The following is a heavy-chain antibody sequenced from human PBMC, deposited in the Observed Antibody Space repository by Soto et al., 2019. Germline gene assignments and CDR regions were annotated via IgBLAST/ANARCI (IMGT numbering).Heavy chain of an antibody. V-gene: IGHV4-59*01. J-gene: IGHJ4*02. Sequence: PSKTLSLTSTVPGGSMSSYYWSWIRQPPGKGLEWIGYIYYSGSTNYNPSLKSRVTISVDTSKNQFSLKLSSLTAADTAVYYCARSGSGSCLVRIDYWGQGTLVTVSS. CDR2: IYYSGST. D-gene: IGHD6-6*01. CDR3: ARSGSGSCLVRIDY. CDR1: GGSMSSYY.